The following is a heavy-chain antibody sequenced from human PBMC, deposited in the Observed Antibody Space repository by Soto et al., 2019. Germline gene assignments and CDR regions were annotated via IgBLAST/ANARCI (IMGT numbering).Heavy chain of an antibody. D-gene: IGHD3-22*01. CDR3: AREDGGPDTSGYAFNV. Sequence: QVQLVQSGAEVKKPGASVKVSCKASGYTFTAYYIHWVRQAPGQGLEWVGWINPDSGDTNYAQKFQGRVTMTRDTSISTAYMELSRLGSDDTALYHCAREDGGPDTSGYAFNVWGQGTMVTVSS. J-gene: IGHJ3*01. CDR1: GYTFTAYY. CDR2: INPDSGDT. V-gene: IGHV1-2*02.